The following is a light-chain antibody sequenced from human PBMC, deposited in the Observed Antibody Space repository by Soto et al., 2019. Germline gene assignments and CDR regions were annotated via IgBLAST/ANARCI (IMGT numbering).Light chain of an antibody. CDR3: QQYNTRPPIT. J-gene: IGKJ5*01. V-gene: IGKV3-15*01. CDR2: GAS. CDR1: QSVSSN. Sequence: EIVMTQSPATLSVSPGERATLSCRASQSVSSNLAWYQQKPGQAPRLLIFGASTRATGIPARFSGSGSGTEFTLTISSLQSEDFAVYYCQQYNTRPPITFGPGTRLDIK.